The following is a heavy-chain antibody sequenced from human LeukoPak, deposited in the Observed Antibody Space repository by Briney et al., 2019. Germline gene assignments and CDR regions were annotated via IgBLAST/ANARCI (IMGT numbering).Heavy chain of an antibody. Sequence: SETLSLTCTVSGGSISSYYWSWIRQPPGKGLEWIGYIYYSGSTNYNPSLKSRVTISVDTSKNQFSLKLSSVTAADTAVYYCARHLIVATNYFDYWGQGTLVTVSS. D-gene: IGHD5-12*01. CDR3: ARHLIVATNYFDY. V-gene: IGHV4-59*08. CDR1: GGSISSYY. CDR2: IYYSGST. J-gene: IGHJ4*02.